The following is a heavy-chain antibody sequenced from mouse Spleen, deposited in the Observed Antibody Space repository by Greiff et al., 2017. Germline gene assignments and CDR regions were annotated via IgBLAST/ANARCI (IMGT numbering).Heavy chain of an antibody. V-gene: IGHV5-6*01. J-gene: IGHJ3*01. CDR1: GFTFSSYG. CDR3: ARHEVDYGSSWYAY. CDR2: ISSGGSYT. Sequence: EVKLMESGGDLVKPGGSLKLSCAASGFTFSSYGMSWVRQTPDKRLEWVATISSGGSYTYYPDSVKGRFTISRDNAKNTLYLQMSSLKSEDTAMYYCARHEVDYGSSWYAYWGQGTLVTVSA. D-gene: IGHD1-1*01.